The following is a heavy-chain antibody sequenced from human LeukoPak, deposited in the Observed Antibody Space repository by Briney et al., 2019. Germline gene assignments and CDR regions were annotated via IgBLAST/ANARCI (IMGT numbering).Heavy chain of an antibody. CDR1: GGSISSSRYS. J-gene: IGHJ4*02. CDR3: ARVVAIKAHVDY. CDR2: IYYSGST. Sequence: SETLSLTCTVSGGSISSSRYSWGWIRQPPGKGLEWIGSIYYSGSTYYNPSLKSRVTISVDTSKNQFSLKLSSVTAADTAVYYCARVVAIKAHVDYWGQGTLVTVSS. V-gene: IGHV4-39*01. D-gene: IGHD2-15*01.